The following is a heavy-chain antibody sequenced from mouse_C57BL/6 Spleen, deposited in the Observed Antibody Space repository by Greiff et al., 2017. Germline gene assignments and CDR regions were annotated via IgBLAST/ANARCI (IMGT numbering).Heavy chain of an antibody. J-gene: IGHJ3*01. D-gene: IGHD2-3*01. CDR2: IHPSDSGT. Sequence: QVQLKQPGAELVRPGSSVKLSCKASGYTFTSYWMDWVKQRPGQGLEWIGNIHPSDSGTHYNQKFKGKATLTVDQSSSTAYMQLSSLTSEDSAVYYCAGCSHCDDGTLMDYWGQGTLVTVSA. CDR3: AGCSHCDDGTLMDY. CDR1: GYTFTSYW. V-gene: IGHV1-61*01.